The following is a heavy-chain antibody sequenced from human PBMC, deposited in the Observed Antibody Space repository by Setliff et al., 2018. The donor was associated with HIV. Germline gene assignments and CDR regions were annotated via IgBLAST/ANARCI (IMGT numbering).Heavy chain of an antibody. CDR3: ARAPTGVTNAFDI. CDR1: GGSISSNSYY. CDR2: IYTNGRT. D-gene: IGHD2-8*02. Sequence: SETLSLTCTVSGGSISSNSYYWSWIRQPAGKGLEWIGHIYTNGRTNYNPPLKSRVTISVDPSKNQFSLKLSSVTATDTAMYYCARAPTGVTNAFDIWGQGTMVTVSS. J-gene: IGHJ3*02. V-gene: IGHV4-61*09.